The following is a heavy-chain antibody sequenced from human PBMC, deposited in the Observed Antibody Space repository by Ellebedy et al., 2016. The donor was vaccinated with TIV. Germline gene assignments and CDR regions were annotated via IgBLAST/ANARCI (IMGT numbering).Heavy chain of an antibody. V-gene: IGHV4-59*01. CDR2: FYYTRST. J-gene: IGHJ4*02. D-gene: IGHD4-23*01. Sequence: SETLSLXCTVSGGSIGSYFWSWIRQPPDKGLEWIGYFYYTRSTNYNPSLKSRVTISGDTSKNQFSLKLNSVTAADTAVYYCASWGDYGGNRHLDYWGQGTLVTVSS. CDR3: ASWGDYGGNRHLDY. CDR1: GGSIGSYF.